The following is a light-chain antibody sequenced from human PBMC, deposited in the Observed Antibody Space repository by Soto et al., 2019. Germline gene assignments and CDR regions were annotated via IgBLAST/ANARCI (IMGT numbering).Light chain of an antibody. CDR2: DAS. Sequence: PGERATLSCRASQSVSSYLAWYQQKPGQAPRLLIYDASNRATGIPARFSGSGSGTDFTLTISSLEPEDFAVYYCQQRSNWPPVTFGQGTRLEI. J-gene: IGKJ5*01. CDR1: QSVSSY. CDR3: QQRSNWPPVT. V-gene: IGKV3-11*01.